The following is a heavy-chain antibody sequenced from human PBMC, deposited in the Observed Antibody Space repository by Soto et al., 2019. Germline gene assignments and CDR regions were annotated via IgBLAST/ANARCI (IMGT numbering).Heavy chain of an antibody. J-gene: IGHJ4*02. CDR2: ISGSVGSS. Sequence: EVQLLESGGGLVQPGGSLRLSCAASGFTFSSYAMTWVRQAPGKGLEWVSIISGSVGSSYYADSVKGRFTISRDNSKNTLYLQMNSLRAEDTAVYYCAKPDSVGTTVTYFDYWGQGTLVTVSS. V-gene: IGHV3-23*01. CDR3: AKPDSVGTTVTYFDY. CDR1: GFTFSSYA. D-gene: IGHD4-17*01.